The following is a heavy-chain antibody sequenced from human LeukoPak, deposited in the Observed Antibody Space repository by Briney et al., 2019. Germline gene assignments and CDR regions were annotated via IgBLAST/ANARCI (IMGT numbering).Heavy chain of an antibody. V-gene: IGHV4-59*01. Sequence: PSETLSLTCTVSGGSISSYYWSWIRQPPGKGLEWIGYIYYSGSTNYNPSLKSRVTLSVDTSKNQFSLKLSSVTTADTAVYYCARAYYGSGNTYYFDYWGQGTLVTISS. J-gene: IGHJ4*02. CDR3: ARAYYGSGNTYYFDY. D-gene: IGHD3-10*01. CDR2: IYYSGST. CDR1: GGSISSYY.